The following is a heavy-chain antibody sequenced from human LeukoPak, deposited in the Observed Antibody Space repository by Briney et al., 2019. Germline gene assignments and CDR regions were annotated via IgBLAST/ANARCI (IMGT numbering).Heavy chain of an antibody. CDR3: ARDGAMRGVATSMDY. D-gene: IGHD5-12*01. J-gene: IGHJ4*02. CDR1: GFTFSSYA. V-gene: IGHV3-30*01. CDR2: ISYDGSNK. Sequence: GGSLRLSCAAPGFTFSSYAMHWVRQAPGKGLEWVAVISYDGSNKYYADSVKGRFTISRDNSKNTLYLQMNSLRAEDTAVYYCARDGAMRGVATSMDYWGQGTLVTVSS.